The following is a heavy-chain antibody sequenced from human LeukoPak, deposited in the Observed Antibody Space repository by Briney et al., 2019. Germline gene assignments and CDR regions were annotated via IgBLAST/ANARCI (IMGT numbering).Heavy chain of an antibody. Sequence: PGGSLRLSCAASGFTFSSYWMNWVRQAPGKGLEWVANIKQNGSDKYYVDSVKGRFTISRDNAKNSLYLQMNSLRAEDTAVYYCARGDLQQEGAFDIWGQGTMVTVSS. D-gene: IGHD6-13*01. CDR1: GFTFSSYW. CDR3: ARGDLQQEGAFDI. CDR2: IKQNGSDK. J-gene: IGHJ3*02. V-gene: IGHV3-7*01.